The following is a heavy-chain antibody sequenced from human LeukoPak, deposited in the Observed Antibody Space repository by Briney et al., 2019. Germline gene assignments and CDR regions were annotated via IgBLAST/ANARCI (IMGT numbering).Heavy chain of an antibody. CDR3: ARGREDSSSWYYYMDV. CDR2: INSDGSGA. Sequence: GGSLRLSCAASGFTFRSYWMHWVRQAPGKGLVWVSRINSDGSGATYADSVKGRFTISRDNAKNTLYLQMNSLRAEDTALYYCARGREDSSSWYYYMDVWGKGTTVTVSS. D-gene: IGHD6-13*01. V-gene: IGHV3-74*01. J-gene: IGHJ6*03. CDR1: GFTFRSYW.